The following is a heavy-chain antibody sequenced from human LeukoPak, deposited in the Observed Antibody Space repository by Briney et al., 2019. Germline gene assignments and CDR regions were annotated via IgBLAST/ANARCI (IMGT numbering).Heavy chain of an antibody. CDR1: GFTFSSYS. CDR2: ISSGSSVI. J-gene: IGHJ5*02. Sequence: GGSLRLSCAASGFTFSSYSMNWVRQAPGKGLEWLSHISSGSSVIYYADSVKGRFTISRDNAKNSLYLQMNSLRVEDTAVYYCARSREVGPPDWFDPWGQGTLVTVSS. D-gene: IGHD3-16*01. CDR3: ARSREVGPPDWFDP. V-gene: IGHV3-48*01.